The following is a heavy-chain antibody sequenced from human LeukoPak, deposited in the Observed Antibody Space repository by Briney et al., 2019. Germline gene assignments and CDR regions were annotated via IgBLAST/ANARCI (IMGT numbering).Heavy chain of an antibody. D-gene: IGHD4-23*01. V-gene: IGHV3-23*01. J-gene: IGHJ4*02. CDR3: AKDATPFNSIWDYFDS. CDR2: IGGGDDI. CDR1: GFTFSNYA. Sequence: GGSLRLSCAASGFTFSNYAMNWVRQAPGKGLKWVAGIGGGDDICYADSVKGRFTGSRDDSKNTLYLQMSSLRIEDTAIYYCAKDATPFNSIWDYFDSWGQGTLVTVS.